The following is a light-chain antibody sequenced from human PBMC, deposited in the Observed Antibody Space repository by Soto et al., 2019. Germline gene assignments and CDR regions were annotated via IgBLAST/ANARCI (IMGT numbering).Light chain of an antibody. CDR1: SGHSSYA. CDR2: LDSDGSH. Sequence: QPVLTKSPSAYASLGASVKLTCTLSSGHSSYAIAWHQQQPEKGPRYLMKLDSDGSHTKGDAIPDRFSGSSSGAERYLTISSLQSEDEADYYCQTWGTGIHVVFGGGTKLTVL. CDR3: QTWGTGIHVV. J-gene: IGLJ2*01. V-gene: IGLV4-69*01.